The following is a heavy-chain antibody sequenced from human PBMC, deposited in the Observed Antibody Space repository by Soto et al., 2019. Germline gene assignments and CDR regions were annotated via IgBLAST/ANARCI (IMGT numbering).Heavy chain of an antibody. CDR2: ISETGGGK. V-gene: IGHV3-23*01. D-gene: IGHD3-22*01. CDR3: AIGRRKTSGSNTWFDP. Sequence: EVQLLESGGGLVQPGGSLRLSCEASGVTFNSSAMNWVRQAPGKGLEWVSTISETGGGKSYADSVKGRFTISRDNSKNTLYLQMHSLRADDTAVYFCAIGRRKTSGSNTWFDPWGRGTLVTVSS. CDR1: GVTFNSSA. J-gene: IGHJ5*02.